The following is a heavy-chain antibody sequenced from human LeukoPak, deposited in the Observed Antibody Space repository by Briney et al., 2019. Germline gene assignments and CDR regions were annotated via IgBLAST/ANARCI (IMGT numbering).Heavy chain of an antibody. Sequence: GASVKVSCKASNYTFSNYPISWVRQAPGQRLEWLGWISAYSGHTNYTQKVQGRVTMTTDRSTSTACMELASLRPDDTAIYYCTRGSSSQYFQHWGQGTLVTVSS. CDR3: TRGSSSQYFQH. J-gene: IGHJ1*01. CDR1: NYTFSNYP. V-gene: IGHV1-18*01. CDR2: ISAYSGHT. D-gene: IGHD6-6*01.